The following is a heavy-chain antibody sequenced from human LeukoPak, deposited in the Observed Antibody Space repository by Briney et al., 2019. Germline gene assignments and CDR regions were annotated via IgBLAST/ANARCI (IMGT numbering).Heavy chain of an antibody. D-gene: IGHD3-10*01. CDR3: ARAVVRFGESAPWYYYGMDV. CDR1: GYTFTGYY. V-gene: IGHV1-8*02. J-gene: IGHJ6*02. Sequence: RASVKVSCKASGYTFTGYYMHWVRQATGQGLEWMGWMNPNSGNTGYAQKFQGRVTMTRNTSISTAYMELSSLRSEDTAVYYCARAVVRFGESAPWYYYGMDVWGQGTTVTVSS. CDR2: MNPNSGNT.